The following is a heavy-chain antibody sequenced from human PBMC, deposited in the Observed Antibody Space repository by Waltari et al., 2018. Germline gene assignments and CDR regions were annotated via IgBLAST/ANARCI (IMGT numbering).Heavy chain of an antibody. D-gene: IGHD6-13*01. V-gene: IGHV4-39*01. CDR3: ARKGIAAAVDI. J-gene: IGHJ3*02. CDR2: IYYSGST. Sequence: QLQLQESGPGLVKPSETLSLTCTVSGGSINSSSSYWAWIRQPPGKGLEWIGSIYYSGSTYYNPSLKSRVTVSVDASKNQFSLKLSSVTAADTAVYYCARKGIAAAVDIWGQGTMVTVSS. CDR1: GGSINSSSSY.